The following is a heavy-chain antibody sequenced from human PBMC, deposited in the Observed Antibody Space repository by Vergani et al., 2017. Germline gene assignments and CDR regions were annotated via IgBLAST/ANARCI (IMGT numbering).Heavy chain of an antibody. CDR2: ISYDGSNK. CDR3: ARARGYSYGSFDY. D-gene: IGHD5-18*01. CDR1: GFTFSSYG. Sequence: QVQLVESGGGVVQPGRSLRLSCAASGFTFSSYGMHWVRQAPGKGLEWVAVISYDGSNKYYADSVKGRFTISRDNSKNTLYLQMNSLRAEDTAVYYCARARGYSYGSFDYWGQGTLVTVSS. J-gene: IGHJ4*02. V-gene: IGHV3-30*03.